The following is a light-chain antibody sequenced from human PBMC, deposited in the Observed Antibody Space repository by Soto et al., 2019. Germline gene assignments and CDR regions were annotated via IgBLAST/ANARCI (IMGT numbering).Light chain of an antibody. CDR3: QQSYSPPWT. CDR1: QSISTY. J-gene: IGKJ1*01. CDR2: SAP. Sequence: DIQMTQSPSSLSASVGDRVTITCRASQSISTYLNWYQQKPGKAPEFLIYSAPSLQSGVPSRFSGSGSGTDFTLTINSLQPEDFATYYGQQSYSPPWTFGQGTKVEIK. V-gene: IGKV1-39*01.